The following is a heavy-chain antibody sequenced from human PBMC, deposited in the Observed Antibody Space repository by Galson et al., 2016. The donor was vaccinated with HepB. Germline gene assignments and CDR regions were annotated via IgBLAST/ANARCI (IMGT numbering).Heavy chain of an antibody. V-gene: IGHV2-70*04. Sequence: PALVTPTQTLTLTCSFSGFSLKTTGMRVSWIRQPPGKALEWVARIDWDGDKFYNASLRTRLSVSKDISQDQVVLSMTKMDPVDTATYFCARSFDSGPFDFRGRGALVTVSS. CDR3: ARSFDSGPFDF. J-gene: IGHJ4*02. CDR1: GFSLKTTGMR. CDR2: IDWDGDK. D-gene: IGHD1-26*01.